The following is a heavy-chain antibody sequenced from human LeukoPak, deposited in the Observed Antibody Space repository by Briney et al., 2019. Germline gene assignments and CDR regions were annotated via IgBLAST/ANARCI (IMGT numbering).Heavy chain of an antibody. D-gene: IGHD3-10*01. CDR3: ARLLWFGELRSWFDP. V-gene: IGHV4-59*01. Sequence: SETLSLTCTVSGGSISSYYWSWIRQPPGKGLEWIGYIYYSGSTNYNPSLKSRVTISVDTSKNQFSLKLSSVTAADTAVYYCARLLWFGELRSWFDPWGQGTLVTVSS. CDR2: IYYSGST. J-gene: IGHJ5*02. CDR1: GGSISSYY.